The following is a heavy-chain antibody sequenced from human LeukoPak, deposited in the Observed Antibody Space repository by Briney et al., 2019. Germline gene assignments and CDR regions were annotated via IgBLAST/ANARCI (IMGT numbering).Heavy chain of an antibody. J-gene: IGHJ4*02. CDR2: FDPEDGET. Sequence: ASVKVSCKVSGYTLTELSMHWVRQAPGKGLEWMGGFDPEDGETIYAQKFQGRVTMTEDTSTDTAYMELSSLRSEDTAVYYCATPPSELRYFDWLLNWGQGTLVTVSS. CDR1: GYTLTELS. V-gene: IGHV1-24*01. D-gene: IGHD3-9*01. CDR3: ATPPSELRYFDWLLN.